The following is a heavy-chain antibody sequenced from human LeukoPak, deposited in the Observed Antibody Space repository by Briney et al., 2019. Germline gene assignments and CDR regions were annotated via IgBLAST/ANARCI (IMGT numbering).Heavy chain of an antibody. V-gene: IGHV1-69*13. CDR1: GGTFSSYA. D-gene: IGHD6-19*01. CDR2: IIPIFGTA. CDR3: AREYGSGWLGQFAFDY. J-gene: IGHJ4*02. Sequence: GASVKVSCKASGGTFSSYAISWVRQAPGQGLEWMGGIIPIFGTANYAQKFQGRVTITADESTSTAYMELSSLRSEDTAVYYCAREYGSGWLGQFAFDYWGQGTLVTVSS.